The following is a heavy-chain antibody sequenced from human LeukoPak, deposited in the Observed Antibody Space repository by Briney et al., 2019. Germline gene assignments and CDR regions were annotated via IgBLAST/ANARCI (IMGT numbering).Heavy chain of an antibody. CDR3: ARDHTACGGDCFGSNWFDP. J-gene: IGHJ5*02. CDR1: GFTFSSYS. CDR2: ISSSSTFM. D-gene: IGHD2-21*02. Sequence: GGSLRLSCAASGFTFSSYSMNWVRQAPGKGLEWVSSISSSSTFMYYADSLKGRFTISRDNAKNSLYLQMNRLRAEDTAVYYCARDHTACGGDCFGSNWFDPWGQGTLVTVSS. V-gene: IGHV3-21*01.